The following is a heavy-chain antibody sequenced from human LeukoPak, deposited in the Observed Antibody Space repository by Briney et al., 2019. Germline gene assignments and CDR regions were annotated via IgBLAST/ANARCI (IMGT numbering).Heavy chain of an antibody. Sequence: GGSLRLSCAASGFNFNTYWMSWVRPAPGKGLEWVANIKQDGSEKFYGDSMKGRFTISRDNSKNSLYLQMNSLRAEDTAVYYCASVLRFLEWLNWGQGTMVTVSS. D-gene: IGHD3-3*01. V-gene: IGHV3-7*01. CDR2: IKQDGSEK. J-gene: IGHJ3*01. CDR1: GFNFNTYW. CDR3: ASVLRFLEWLN.